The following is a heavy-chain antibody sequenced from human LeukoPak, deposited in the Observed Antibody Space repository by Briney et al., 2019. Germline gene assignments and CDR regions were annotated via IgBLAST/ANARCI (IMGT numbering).Heavy chain of an antibody. CDR2: IYTSGST. J-gene: IGHJ2*01. CDR3: ARDPLGVSGWHSGGPPGWYFDL. D-gene: IGHD6-19*01. CDR1: GGSISSGSYY. V-gene: IGHV4-61*02. Sequence: TLSLTCTVSGGSISSGSYYWSWIRQPAVKGLEWIGRIYTSGSTNYNPSLKSRVTISVDTSKNQFSLKLSSVTAADTAVYYCARDPLGVSGWHSGGPPGWYFDLWAVAPWSLSPQ.